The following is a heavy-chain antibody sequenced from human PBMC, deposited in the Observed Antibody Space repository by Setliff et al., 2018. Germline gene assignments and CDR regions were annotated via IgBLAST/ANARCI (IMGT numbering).Heavy chain of an antibody. CDR2: VSTTGST. CDR3: ARSPFVYSNGDGYYYDRNYYCYMDV. V-gene: IGHV4-4*08. J-gene: IGHJ6*03. CDR1: GDSISNYY. Sequence: LSLTCTFSGDSISNYYWSWVRQPPGKGLEWIGYVSTTGSTNYNPSLKSRVTILLDTSKKQFSLNLSSVTAADTAVYYCARSPFVYSNGDGYYYDRNYYCYMDVWGKGTTVTVSS. D-gene: IGHD3-22*01.